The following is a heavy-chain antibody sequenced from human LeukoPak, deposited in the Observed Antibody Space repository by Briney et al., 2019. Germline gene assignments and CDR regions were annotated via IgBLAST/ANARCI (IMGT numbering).Heavy chain of an antibody. V-gene: IGHV1-2*02. CDR1: GYKFTGYY. CDR2: INPKSGGR. D-gene: IGHD2-2*01. Sequence: ASVKVSCKASGYKFTGYYMHWVRQAPGQGLEWMGWINPKSGGRSYAQRFQGRVTMTRDTSISTAYMELSRLRSDDTAVYYCATGERLVPAAMWFDYWGQGTLVTVSS. J-gene: IGHJ4*02. CDR3: ATGERLVPAAMWFDY.